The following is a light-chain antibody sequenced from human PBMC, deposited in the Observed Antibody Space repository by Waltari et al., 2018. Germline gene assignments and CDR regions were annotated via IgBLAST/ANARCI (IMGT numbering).Light chain of an antibody. J-gene: IGLJ3*02. Sequence: QSAPTQPASVSGSPGQSITISCTGTSSDIGSYDLVSWYQQHPGKAPKLMIYEVTKRPPGVSPRFSGSKSGNTASLTISGLQADDEADYYCYSYANGRVFGGGTKLTVL. V-gene: IGLV2-23*02. CDR1: SSDIGSYDL. CDR3: YSYANGRV. CDR2: EVT.